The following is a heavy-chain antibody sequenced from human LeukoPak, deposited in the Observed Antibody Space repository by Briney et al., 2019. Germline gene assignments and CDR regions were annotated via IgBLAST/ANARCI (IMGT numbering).Heavy chain of an antibody. CDR2: MNPNSGNT. CDR1: GYTFTSYD. D-gene: IGHD3-16*01. CDR3: AIWGLGDLNYYYMDV. V-gene: IGHV1-8*03. J-gene: IGHJ6*03. Sequence: ASVKVSCKASGYTFTSYDINWVRQATGQGLEWMGWMNPNSGNTGYAQKFQGRVTITRNTSISTAYMELSSLRSEDTAVYYCAIWGLGDLNYYYMDVWGKGTTVTVSS.